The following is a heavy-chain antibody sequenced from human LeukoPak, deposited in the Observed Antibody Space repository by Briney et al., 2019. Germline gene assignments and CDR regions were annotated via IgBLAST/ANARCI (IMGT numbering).Heavy chain of an antibody. V-gene: IGHV5-51*01. D-gene: IGHD2-21*02. Sequence: GESLKISCQGYGYTFTSYWIAWVRPMPGKGLGWMGIIYPGDSDTRYSPSFQGQVTISADKSISTAYLQWSSLKASDTAMYYCARHNDYCGGDCSTFDYWGQGTLVTVSS. J-gene: IGHJ4*02. CDR2: IYPGDSDT. CDR1: GYTFTSYW. CDR3: ARHNDYCGGDCSTFDY.